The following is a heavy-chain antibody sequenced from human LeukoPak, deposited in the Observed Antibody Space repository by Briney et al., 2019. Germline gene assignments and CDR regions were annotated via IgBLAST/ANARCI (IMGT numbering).Heavy chain of an antibody. Sequence: PSETLSLTCAVYGGSFSGYYWSWIRQPPGKGLEWIGEINHSGSTNYNPSLKSRVTISVDTSKNQFSLKLSSVTAADTAVYYYARRYRVYYYYMDVWGKGTTVTVSS. CDR3: ARRYRVYYYYMDV. D-gene: IGHD2-2*01. J-gene: IGHJ6*03. V-gene: IGHV4-34*01. CDR2: INHSGST. CDR1: GGSFSGYY.